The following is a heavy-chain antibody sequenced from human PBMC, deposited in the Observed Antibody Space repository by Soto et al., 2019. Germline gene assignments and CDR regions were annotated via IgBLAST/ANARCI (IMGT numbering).Heavy chain of an antibody. CDR1: GFTFSSYA. CDR3: AKDKVRREDCTNGVCYTFDS. D-gene: IGHD2-8*01. V-gene: IGHV3-23*01. Sequence: GGSLRLSCAPSGFTFSSYAMSWVRQAPGKGLEWVSAISGSGGSTYYADSVKGRFTISRDNSKNTLYLQMNSLRAEDTAVYYCAKDKVRREDCTNGVCYTFDSWGQGTLVTVSS. J-gene: IGHJ4*02. CDR2: ISGSGGST.